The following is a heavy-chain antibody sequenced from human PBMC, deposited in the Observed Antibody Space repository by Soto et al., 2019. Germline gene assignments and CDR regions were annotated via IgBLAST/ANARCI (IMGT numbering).Heavy chain of an antibody. CDR3: ASIIPGIAVAGLGDAFDI. J-gene: IGHJ3*02. CDR2: ISSSSSTI. D-gene: IGHD6-19*01. CDR1: GFTFSSYG. V-gene: IGHV3-48*02. Sequence: GGSLRLSCAASGFTFSSYGMHWVRQAPGKGLEWVSYISSSSSTIYYADSVKGRFTISRDNSKNSLYLQMNSLRDEDTAVYYCASIIPGIAVAGLGDAFDIWGQGTMVTVSS.